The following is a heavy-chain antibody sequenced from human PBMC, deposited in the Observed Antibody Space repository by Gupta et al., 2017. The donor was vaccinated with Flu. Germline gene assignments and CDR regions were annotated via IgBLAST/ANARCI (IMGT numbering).Heavy chain of an antibody. J-gene: IGHJ3*02. D-gene: IGHD2-15*01. V-gene: IGHV3-11*01. CDR3: ARGRNGGGYGDAFDI. Sequence: YYMSWVRQPPGKGLEWRSYISRSGRDKYYVNYGKGRFTIFRDNAKNSLYLQMNSLRDEETAVYYCARGRNGGGYGDAFDIWGRGTMITVSS. CDR1: YY. CDR2: ISRSGRDK.